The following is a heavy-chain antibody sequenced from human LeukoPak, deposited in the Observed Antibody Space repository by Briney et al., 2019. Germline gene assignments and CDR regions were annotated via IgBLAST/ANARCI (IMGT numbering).Heavy chain of an antibody. CDR3: ARVLVAVAGYYFDY. CDR2: INPNSGGT. D-gene: IGHD6-19*01. V-gene: IGHV1-2*02. J-gene: IGHJ4*02. CDR1: GYTFTGYY. Sequence: ASVTVSCKASGYTFTGYYMHWVRQAPGQGLEWMGWINPNSGGTNYAQKFQGRVTMTRDTSISTAYMELSRLRSDDTAVYYCARVLVAVAGYYFDYWGQGTLVTVSS.